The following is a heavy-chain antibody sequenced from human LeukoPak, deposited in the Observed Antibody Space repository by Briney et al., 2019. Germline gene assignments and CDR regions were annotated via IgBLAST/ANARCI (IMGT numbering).Heavy chain of an antibody. V-gene: IGHV3-21*01. J-gene: IGHJ6*02. Sequence: PGGSLRLSCAASGFTFSSYSMNWVRQAPGKGLEWVSSISSSSSYIYYADSVKGRFTISRDNAKNSLYLQMNSLRAEGTAVYYCARDMVVTPQPYYYYGMDVWGQGTTVTVSS. D-gene: IGHD2-21*02. CDR2: ISSSSSYI. CDR3: ARDMVVTPQPYYYYGMDV. CDR1: GFTFSSYS.